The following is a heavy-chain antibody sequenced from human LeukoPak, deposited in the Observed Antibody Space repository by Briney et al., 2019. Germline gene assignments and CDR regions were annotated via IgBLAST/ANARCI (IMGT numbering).Heavy chain of an antibody. Sequence: ASVKVSCKASGYTFTSYGISWVRQAPGQGLEWMGWISAYNGNTNYAQKPQGRVTMTTDTSTSTAYMELRSLRSDDTAVYYCAKDGDGYNFPYGDYWGQGTLVTVSS. CDR3: AKDGDGYNFPYGDY. CDR2: ISAYNGNT. V-gene: IGHV1-18*01. CDR1: GYTFTSYG. D-gene: IGHD5-24*01. J-gene: IGHJ4*02.